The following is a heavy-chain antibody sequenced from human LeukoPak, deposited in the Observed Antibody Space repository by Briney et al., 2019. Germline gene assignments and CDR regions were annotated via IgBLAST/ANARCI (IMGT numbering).Heavy chain of an antibody. CDR2: INAGNGNT. J-gene: IGHJ4*02. D-gene: IGHD5-12*01. Sequence: ASVKVSCKTSGYTFTTYATHWVRQAPGQRLEWMGWINAGNGNTKYSQRFQGRVAITRDTSATTAYMELSSLRSEDTAVYYCARAGYSGYEPFDYWGQGTLVTVSS. CDR1: GYTFTTYA. V-gene: IGHV1-3*01. CDR3: ARAGYSGYEPFDY.